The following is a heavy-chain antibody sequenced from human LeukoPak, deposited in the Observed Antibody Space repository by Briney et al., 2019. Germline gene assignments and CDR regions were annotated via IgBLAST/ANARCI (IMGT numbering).Heavy chain of an antibody. CDR3: TRRITGTTSDSFDY. CDR1: GGSISTSSYY. CDR2: IFYSGST. Sequence: SETLSLTCTVSGGSISTSSYYWGWVRQPPGKGLEWIGNIFYSGSTYYSPSLKSRVTISLDTSKSQFSLKLSSVTAADTAVYYCTRRITGTTSDSFDYWGQGILVTVSS. V-gene: IGHV4-39*01. J-gene: IGHJ4*02. D-gene: IGHD1-20*01.